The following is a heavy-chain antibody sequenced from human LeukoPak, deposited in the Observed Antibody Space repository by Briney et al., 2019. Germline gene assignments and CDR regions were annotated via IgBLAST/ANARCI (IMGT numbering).Heavy chain of an antibody. J-gene: IGHJ5*02. CDR3: ARSSLRLLDIVVVPAAISGSHWFDP. V-gene: IGHV1-46*01. CDR1: GYTFTSYY. D-gene: IGHD2-2*02. Sequence: ASVKVSCKASGYTFTSYYMHWVRQAPGQGLEWTGIINPSGGSTSYAQKFQGRVTMTRDMSTSTVYMELSSLRSEDTAVYYCARSSLRLLDIVVVPAAISGSHWFDPWGQGTLVTVSS. CDR2: INPSGGST.